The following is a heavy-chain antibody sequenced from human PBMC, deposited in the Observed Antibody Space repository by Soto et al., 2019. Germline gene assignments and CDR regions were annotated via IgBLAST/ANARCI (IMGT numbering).Heavy chain of an antibody. Sequence: VQLVESGGGLVQPGGSLRLSCAASGLTFSAYDMHWVRQATGKGLEWVAAIGTQHDAYYPDSVKGRFTISRENAKNSFYLQKNSLRAGDTAVYYCARQASYWHGGGGWLDPWGQGTLVTVSS. J-gene: IGHJ5*02. CDR2: IGTQHDA. CDR1: GLTFSAYD. V-gene: IGHV3-13*01. CDR3: ARQASYWHGGGGWLDP. D-gene: IGHD2-8*02.